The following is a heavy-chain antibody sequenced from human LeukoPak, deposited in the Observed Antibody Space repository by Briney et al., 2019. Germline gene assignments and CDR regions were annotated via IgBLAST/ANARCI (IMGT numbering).Heavy chain of an antibody. CDR2: IYPGDSDT. V-gene: IGHV5-51*01. CDR3: ARTTSIVVVPAPFDI. Sequence: GESLKISCKASGYSFTNHWIGWVRQLPGKGLEWMGIIYPGDSDTRYSPSFQGQVTISADKSINTAYLQWSSLKASDTAMYYCARTTSIVVVPAPFDIWGQGTMVTVSS. CDR1: GYSFTNHW. J-gene: IGHJ3*02. D-gene: IGHD2-2*01.